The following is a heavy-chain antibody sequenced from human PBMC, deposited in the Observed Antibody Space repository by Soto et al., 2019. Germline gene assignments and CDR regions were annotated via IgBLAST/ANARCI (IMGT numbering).Heavy chain of an antibody. V-gene: IGHV3-30*18. CDR2: ISYDGSSK. Sequence: QVQLVESGGGVVQPGRSLRLSCVASGFTFSTFAMHWVRQAPGKGLEWVAVISYDGSSKYYIDSVEGRFTISRDNSKSTLYLQMNSLRTEDTAVYYCAKEGVPVTIDESLGDLDVWGQGTTVTVSS. CDR3: AKEGVPVTIDESLGDLDV. J-gene: IGHJ6*02. CDR1: GFTFSTFA. D-gene: IGHD2-2*01.